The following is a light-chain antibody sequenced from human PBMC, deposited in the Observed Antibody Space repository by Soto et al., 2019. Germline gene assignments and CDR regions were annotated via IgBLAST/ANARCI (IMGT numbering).Light chain of an antibody. CDR2: VTS. Sequence: EIVLTQSPATLSSFPGERVTLSCRASQTLSNRLAWYQHKPGQAPRLLIYVTSNRATGIPARFSGSGSGTDYTLTISSLEPEDFATYYCQQYNSYSQTFGQGTKVEIK. CDR3: QQYNSYSQT. J-gene: IGKJ1*01. V-gene: IGKV3-11*01. CDR1: QTLSNR.